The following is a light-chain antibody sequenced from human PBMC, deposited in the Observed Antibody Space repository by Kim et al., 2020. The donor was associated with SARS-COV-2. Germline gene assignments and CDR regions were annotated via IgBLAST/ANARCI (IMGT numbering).Light chain of an antibody. CDR1: NIGSKN. J-gene: IGLJ3*02. Sequence: SYELTQPLSVSVALGQTARITCGGNNIGSKNVHWYQQKPGQAPVLVIYRDSNRPSGIPERFSGSNSGNTATLTISRVQAGDEADYYCQVWDSSTVFGGGT. V-gene: IGLV3-9*01. CDR3: QVWDSSTV. CDR2: RDS.